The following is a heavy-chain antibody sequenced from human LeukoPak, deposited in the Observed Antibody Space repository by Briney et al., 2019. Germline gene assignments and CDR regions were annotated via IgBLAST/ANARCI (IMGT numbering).Heavy chain of an antibody. CDR3: ARVYCSSTSCYYAYYYMDV. V-gene: IGHV1-8*01. Sequence: ASVKVSCKASGYTFTSYDINWVRQATGQGLEWMGWMNPNSGNTGYAQKFQGRVTMTRNTSISTAYMELSSLRSEDTAVYYCARVYCSSTSCYYAYYYMDVWGKGTTVTISS. CDR1: GYTFTSYD. J-gene: IGHJ6*03. CDR2: MNPNSGNT. D-gene: IGHD2-2*01.